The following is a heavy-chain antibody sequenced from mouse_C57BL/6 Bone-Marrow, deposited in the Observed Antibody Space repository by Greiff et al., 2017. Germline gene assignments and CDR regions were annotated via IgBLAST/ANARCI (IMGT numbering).Heavy chain of an antibody. CDR3: AKDYDEAGDAVDY. CDR2: ISYDGSN. D-gene: IGHD2-12*01. V-gene: IGHV3-6*01. CDR1: GYSITSGYY. J-gene: IGHJ2*01. Sequence: VQLKESGPGLVKPSQSLSLTCSVTGYSITSGYYWNLIRQFPGNKLAWMGYISYDGSNNYNPSLKNRISITRDTSKNQFFLKLNSVTTEDTATYYGAKDYDEAGDAVDYGGQGTTLTVAS.